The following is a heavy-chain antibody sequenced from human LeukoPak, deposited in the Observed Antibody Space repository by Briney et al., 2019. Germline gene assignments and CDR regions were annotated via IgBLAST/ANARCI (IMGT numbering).Heavy chain of an antibody. J-gene: IGHJ4*02. Sequence: GGSLRLSCAASGFTFSSYAMSWVRQAPGKGLEWVSAISGSGGSTYYADSVKGRFTISRDNSKNTLYLQMNRLRAEDTAVYYCAKDPTDYYDSSGYYPGWGQGTLVTVSS. D-gene: IGHD3-22*01. CDR1: GFTFSSYA. CDR2: ISGSGGST. CDR3: AKDPTDYYDSSGYYPG. V-gene: IGHV3-23*01.